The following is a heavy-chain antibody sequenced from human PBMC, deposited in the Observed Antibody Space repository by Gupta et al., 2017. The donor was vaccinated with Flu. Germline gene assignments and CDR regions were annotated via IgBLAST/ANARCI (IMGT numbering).Heavy chain of an antibody. Sequence: EVQLLESGGGLVQPGGSLRLSCAASGFTFSSYAMSWVRQATGKGLEWVSAISGSGGSTYYADSVKGRFTISRDNSKNTLYLQMNSLRAEDTAVYYCAKDPKKRITMIVVVTLFDYWGQGTLVTVSS. V-gene: IGHV3-23*01. CDR1: GFTFSSYA. D-gene: IGHD3-22*01. CDR3: AKDPKKRITMIVVVTLFDY. CDR2: ISGSGGST. J-gene: IGHJ4*02.